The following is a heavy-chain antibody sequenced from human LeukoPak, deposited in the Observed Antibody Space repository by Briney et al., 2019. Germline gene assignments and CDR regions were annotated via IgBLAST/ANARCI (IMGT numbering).Heavy chain of an antibody. V-gene: IGHV4-59*08. CDR1: GGSISSYY. Sequence: PSETLSLTCTVSGGSISSYYWSWIRQPPGKGLEWIGYIYYSGSTNYNPSLKSRVTMSVDTSKNQFSLKLSSVTAADTAVYYCARMYYDILTGYAFDYYGMDVWGQGTTVTVSS. CDR2: IYYSGST. D-gene: IGHD3-9*01. J-gene: IGHJ6*02. CDR3: ARMYYDILTGYAFDYYGMDV.